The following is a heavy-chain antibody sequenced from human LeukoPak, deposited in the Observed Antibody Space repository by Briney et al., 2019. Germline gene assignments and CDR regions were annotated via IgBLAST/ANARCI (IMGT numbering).Heavy chain of an antibody. CDR1: GYTFTSYA. CDR3: ARDLRARRTAMVDY. J-gene: IGHJ4*02. CDR2: INTNTGNP. D-gene: IGHD5-18*01. Sequence: ASVKVFCKASGYTFTSYAMNWVRQAPGQGLEWMGWINTNTGNPTYAQGFTGRFVFSLDTSVSTAYLQISSLKAEDTAVYHCARDLRARRTAMVDYWGQGTLVTVSS. V-gene: IGHV7-4-1*02.